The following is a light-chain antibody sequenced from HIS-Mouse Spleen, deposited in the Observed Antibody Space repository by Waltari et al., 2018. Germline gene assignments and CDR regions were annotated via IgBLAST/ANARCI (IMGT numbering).Light chain of an antibody. J-gene: IGKJ2*01. Sequence: DIQMTQSPSSLSASVGDRVTITCQARQDISNYLNWYQQKPGKAPKLLIYDASNLETGVPSRFSGSGSGTDFTFTISSLQPEDIATYYCQQYDNPMYTFGQGTKLEIK. CDR3: QQYDNPMYT. CDR2: DAS. V-gene: IGKV1-33*01. CDR1: QDISNY.